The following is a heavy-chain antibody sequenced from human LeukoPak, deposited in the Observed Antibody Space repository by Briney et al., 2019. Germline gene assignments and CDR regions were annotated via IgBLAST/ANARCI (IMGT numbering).Heavy chain of an antibody. V-gene: IGHV1-2*02. D-gene: IGHD3-22*01. Sequence: ASVTVSCKASGYTFTRYYLHWVRQAPGQGLEWMGWINPYNGDTNYSPKFKGRLTLTRDPSTTTSYMDLSRLTSDDTAVYFCARGSYDSRGYYSDYHFYMELWGKGTTVTVSS. CDR2: INPYNGDT. J-gene: IGHJ6*03. CDR1: GYTFTRYY. CDR3: ARGSYDSRGYYSDYHFYMEL.